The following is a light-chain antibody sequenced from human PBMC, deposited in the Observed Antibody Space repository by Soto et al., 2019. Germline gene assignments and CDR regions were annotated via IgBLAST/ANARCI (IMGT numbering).Light chain of an antibody. CDR1: NVGIKS. V-gene: IGLV3-21*02. Sequence: SYALTQPPSVSVAPGQTATVTCGGNNVGIKSVHWYQQKPGQAPVLVVYDDSDRPSGIPERFSGSNSGNTATLTISRVEAGDEADYYCQVWDTTSDQGVFGTGTKVTVL. CDR2: DDS. J-gene: IGLJ1*01. CDR3: QVWDTTSDQGV.